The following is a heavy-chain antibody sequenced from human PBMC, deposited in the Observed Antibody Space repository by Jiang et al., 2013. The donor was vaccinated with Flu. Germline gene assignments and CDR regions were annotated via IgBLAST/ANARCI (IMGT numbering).Heavy chain of an antibody. Sequence: GSGLVKPSETLSLTCTVSGGSISSYYWSWIRQPPGKGLEWIGYIYYSGSTNYNPSLKSRVTISVDTSKNQFSLKLSSVTAADTAVYYCAREEVGRGYYYGSGTSSEYYYYYYMDVWGKGTTVTVSS. CDR2: IYYSGST. J-gene: IGHJ6*03. CDR1: GGSISSYY. V-gene: IGHV4-59*01. D-gene: IGHD3-10*01. CDR3: AREEVGRGYYYGSGTSSEYYYYYYMDV.